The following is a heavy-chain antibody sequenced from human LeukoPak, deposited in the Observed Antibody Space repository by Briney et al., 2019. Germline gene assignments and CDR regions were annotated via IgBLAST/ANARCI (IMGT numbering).Heavy chain of an antibody. J-gene: IGHJ4*02. CDR2: INPNSGGT. CDR3: ARASPTWIHRGVDYYFDY. D-gene: IGHD5-18*01. V-gene: IGHV1-2*02. CDR1: GYTFTGCY. Sequence: ASVTVSCKASGYTFTGCYMHWVRQAPGQGLEWMGWINPNSGGTNYAQKFQGRVTMTRDTSISTAYMELSRLRSDDTAVYYCARASPTWIHRGVDYYFDYWGQGTLVTVSS.